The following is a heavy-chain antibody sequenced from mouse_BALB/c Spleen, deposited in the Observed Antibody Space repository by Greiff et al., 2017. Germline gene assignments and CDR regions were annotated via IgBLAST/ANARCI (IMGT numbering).Heavy chain of an antibody. V-gene: IGHV3-2*02. CDR3: ARGYGSHYAMDY. J-gene: IGHJ4*01. Sequence: EVQLMESGPGLVKPSQSLSLTCTATGYSINSDYAWHWIRQFPGNNLELMGYISYSGSTSYNPSLKSRISITRDTSKNQFFLQLNSVTTEATATYYCARGYGSHYAMDYWGQGTSVTVSA. D-gene: IGHD1-1*01. CDR1: GYSINSDYA. CDR2: ISYSGST.